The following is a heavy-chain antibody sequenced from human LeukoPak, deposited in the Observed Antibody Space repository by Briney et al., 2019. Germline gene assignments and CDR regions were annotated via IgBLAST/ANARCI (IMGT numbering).Heavy chain of an antibody. CDR3: ARGARRAAGAPFDI. CDR2: ISNSGRTL. V-gene: IGHV3-11*01. D-gene: IGHD6-13*01. J-gene: IGHJ3*02. Sequence: PGGSLRLSCAASGFTFSDYYMSWIRQAPGEGLEWLSYISNSGRTLHYADSVKGRFTISRDNARNSLYLQMNSLRAEDTAMYYCARGARRAAGAPFDIWGQGTMVTVSS. CDR1: GFTFSDYY.